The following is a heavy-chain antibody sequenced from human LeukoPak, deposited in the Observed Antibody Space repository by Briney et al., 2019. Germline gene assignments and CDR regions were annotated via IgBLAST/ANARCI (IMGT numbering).Heavy chain of an antibody. J-gene: IGHJ4*02. D-gene: IGHD6-13*01. CDR1: GGSISSSSYY. V-gene: IGHV4-39*02. CDR3: ARDLSSSWYSGFFDY. Sequence: SETLSLTCTVSGGSISSSSYYWGWIRQPPGKGLEWIGSIYYSGSTYYNPSLKSRVTISVDTSKNQFSLKLSSVTAADTAVYYCARDLSSSWYSGFFDYWGQGTLVTVSS. CDR2: IYYSGST.